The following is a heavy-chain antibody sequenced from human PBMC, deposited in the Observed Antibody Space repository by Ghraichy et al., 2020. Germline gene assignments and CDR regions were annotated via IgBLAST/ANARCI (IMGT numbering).Heavy chain of an antibody. J-gene: IGHJ6*02. CDR3: AMSMTTVINYYGMDV. Sequence: GGSLRLSCAASGFTFSSYGMHWVRQAPGKGLEWVAVIWYDGSNKYYADSVKGRFTISRDNSKNTLYLQMNSLRAEDTAVYYCAMSMTTVINYYGMDVWGQGTTVTVSS. CDR1: GFTFSSYG. CDR2: IWYDGSNK. V-gene: IGHV3-33*01. D-gene: IGHD4-11*01.